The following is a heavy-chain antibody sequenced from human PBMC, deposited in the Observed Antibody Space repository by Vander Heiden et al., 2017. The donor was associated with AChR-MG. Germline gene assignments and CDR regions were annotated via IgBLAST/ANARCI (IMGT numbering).Heavy chain of an antibody. V-gene: IGHV1-2*02. CDR3: ARGGILEWLEGLRLLFDP. CDR1: GYTFTGSY. Sequence: QVQLVQSGAEVKKPGASVKVSCKASGYTFTGSYMHWGRQAPGQGLEWMGWINPNSGGTNYAQKFQGRVTMTRDTSISTAYMELSRLRSDDTAVYYCARGGILEWLEGLRLLFDPWGQGTLVTVSS. D-gene: IGHD3-3*01. CDR2: INPNSGGT. J-gene: IGHJ5*02.